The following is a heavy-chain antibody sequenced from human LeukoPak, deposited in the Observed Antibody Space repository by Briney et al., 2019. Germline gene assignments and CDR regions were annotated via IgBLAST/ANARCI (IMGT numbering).Heavy chain of an antibody. CDR3: ARDTEVVVVPAAIGYYYYGMDV. CDR1: GYTFTSYD. CDR2: MNPNSGNT. V-gene: IGHV1-8*01. J-gene: IGHJ6*02. D-gene: IGHD2-2*01. Sequence: ASVKVSCKASGYTFTSYDINWVRQATGQGLEWMGWMNPNSGNTGYAQKFQGRVTMTRNTSISTAYMELRSLRSDDTAVYYCARDTEVVVVPAAIGYYYYGMDVWGQGTTVTVSS.